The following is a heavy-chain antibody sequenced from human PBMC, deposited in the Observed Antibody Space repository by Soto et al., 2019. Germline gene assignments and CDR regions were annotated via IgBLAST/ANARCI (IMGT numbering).Heavy chain of an antibody. CDR1: GYSFTSYW. CDR3: ASQFGSPDIYDAFDI. CDR2: IYPGDSDT. D-gene: IGHD3-10*01. J-gene: IGHJ3*02. V-gene: IGHV5-51*01. Sequence: PGDSLKISCKGSGYSFTSYWIGWVRQMPGKGLEWMGIIYPGDSDTRYSPSFQGQVTISADKSISTAYLQWSSLKASDTAMYYCASQFGSPDIYDAFDIWGQGTMVTVS.